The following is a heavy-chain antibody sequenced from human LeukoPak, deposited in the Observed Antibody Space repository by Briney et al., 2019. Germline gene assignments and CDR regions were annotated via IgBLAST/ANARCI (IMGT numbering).Heavy chain of an antibody. J-gene: IGHJ4*02. CDR2: IIPIFGTA. V-gene: IGHV1-69*13. CDR1: GGTFRSYA. CDR3: ARDGDYGTGSYYRGCIDS. D-gene: IGHD3-10*01. Sequence: ASVKVSCKASGGTFRSYAISWVRQAPGQGLEWMGGIIPIFGTANYAQKFQGRVTITADESTSTAYMELSSLRSDDTAVYYCARDGDYGTGSYYRGCIDSWGQGTSVTVSP.